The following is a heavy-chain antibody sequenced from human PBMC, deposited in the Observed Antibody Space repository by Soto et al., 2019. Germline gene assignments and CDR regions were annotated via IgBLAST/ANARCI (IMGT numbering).Heavy chain of an antibody. J-gene: IGHJ4*02. CDR1: GFSFSSYE. CDR3: ARDGYYDSSGYSSS. Sequence: EVQLVESGGGLVQPGGSLRLSRAACGFSFSSYEMNWFRKAPGKGLEWVSYISSSGSTIYYADSVKGRFTISRDNAMNSVSAQTNCMPAEDTAAHYCARDGYYDSSGYSSSWGQGPLVTVCS. CDR2: ISSSGSTI. V-gene: IGHV3-48*03. D-gene: IGHD3-22*01.